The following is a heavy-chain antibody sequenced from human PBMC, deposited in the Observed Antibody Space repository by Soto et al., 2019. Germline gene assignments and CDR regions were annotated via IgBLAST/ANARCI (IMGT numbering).Heavy chain of an antibody. Sequence: QVQLQQWGPRLVKPSETLSLTCTVSSGPDRSHNWGWIRQPPGRGLEWIGYVYYTGDTAYNPSLRGRVTISADTSTNDISLTLNSVTAADTAVYYCVRQGIDYLHGLVDVW. CDR1: SGPDRSHN. V-gene: IGHV4-59*08. CDR3: VRQGIDYLHGLVDV. J-gene: IGHJ6*01. CDR2: VYYTGDT. D-gene: IGHD4-17*01.